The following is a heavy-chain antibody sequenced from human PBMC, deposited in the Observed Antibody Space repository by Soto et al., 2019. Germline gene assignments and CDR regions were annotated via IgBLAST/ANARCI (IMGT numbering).Heavy chain of an antibody. D-gene: IGHD2-2*01. CDR1: GYTFTSYG. J-gene: IGHJ3*01. Sequence: ASVKVSCKASGYTFTSYGISWVRQAPGQGLEWMGWISAYNGNTNYAQKLQGRVTMTTDTSTSTAYMELRSLRSDDTAVYYCATELVLVPAAQDGGHAFDFWGQGTMVTVSS. V-gene: IGHV1-18*01. CDR2: ISAYNGNT. CDR3: ATELVLVPAAQDGGHAFDF.